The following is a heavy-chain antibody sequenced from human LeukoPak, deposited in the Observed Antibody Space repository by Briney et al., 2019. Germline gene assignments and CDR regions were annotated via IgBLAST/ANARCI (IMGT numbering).Heavy chain of an antibody. V-gene: IGHV1-69*05. CDR2: IIPIFGTA. J-gene: IGHJ3*02. Sequence: GASVKLSCKASGGTFSSYAISWVRQAPGQGLELMGRIIPIFGTANYAQKFQGRVTITTDDSTSTAYMELSSLRSEDTAVYYCARDSSGWSFYAFDIWGQGTMVTVSS. CDR3: ARDSSGWSFYAFDI. D-gene: IGHD6-19*01. CDR1: GGTFSSYA.